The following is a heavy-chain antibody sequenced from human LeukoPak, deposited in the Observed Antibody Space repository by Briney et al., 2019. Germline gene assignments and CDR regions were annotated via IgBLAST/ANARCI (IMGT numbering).Heavy chain of an antibody. CDR2: IYSGGST. CDR3: ARGLIAVAGTFDY. D-gene: IGHD6-19*01. V-gene: IGHV3-53*01. J-gene: IGHJ4*02. CDR1: GFTVSSNY. Sequence: GGSLRLSCAASGFTVSSNYMSWVRQAPGKGLEWVSVIYSGGSTYYADSVKGRFTISRDNFKNTLHLQMNSLRAEDTAVYYCARGLIAVAGTFDYWGQGTLVTVSS.